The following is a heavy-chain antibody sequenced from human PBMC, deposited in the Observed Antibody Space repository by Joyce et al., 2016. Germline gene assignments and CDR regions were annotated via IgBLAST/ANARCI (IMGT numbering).Heavy chain of an antibody. CDR2: INPKTGGT. CDR3: ARRSSSWFYDY. J-gene: IGHJ4*02. D-gene: IGHD2-2*01. Sequence: QVQLVQSGAEVKKPRASVKVPCKASGYTFTGYYIHWVRQAPGQGLEWMGLINPKTGGTKFAQKRQGRVTMTSDTSINTAYMELSRLRPDGTAMYYCARRSSSWFYDYWGPGTLVTVSS. CDR1: GYTFTGYY. V-gene: IGHV1-2*02.